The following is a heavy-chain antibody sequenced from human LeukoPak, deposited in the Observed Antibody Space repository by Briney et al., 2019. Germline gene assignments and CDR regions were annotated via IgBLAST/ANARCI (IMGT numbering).Heavy chain of an antibody. D-gene: IGHD5-18*01. J-gene: IGHJ2*01. CDR2: ISYDGSNK. V-gene: IGHV3-30-3*01. CDR3: ARTRVDIAMFTWLNWYFDL. CDR1: GFTFSNYA. Sequence: GGSLRLSCAASGFTFSNYAIHWVRQAPGKGLEWVAVISYDGSNKYYADSVKGRFTISRDNSKNALYLQMNSLRAEDTAVYYCARTRVDIAMFTWLNWYFDLWGRGTLVTVSS.